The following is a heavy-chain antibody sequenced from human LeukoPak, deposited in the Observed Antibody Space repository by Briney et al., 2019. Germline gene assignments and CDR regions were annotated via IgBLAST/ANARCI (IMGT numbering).Heavy chain of an antibody. CDR2: IIPIFGTA. CDR3: ARESYYDFGTGYNWFDP. J-gene: IGHJ5*02. CDR1: GGTFISYA. Sequence: SVKVSCKASGGTFISYAISCVRQAPGQGLEWMGRIIPIFGTANYAQKFQGRVTITTDESTSTAYMELSSLRSEDTAVYYCARESYYDFGTGYNWFDPWGQGTLVTVSS. D-gene: IGHD3-3*01. V-gene: IGHV1-69*05.